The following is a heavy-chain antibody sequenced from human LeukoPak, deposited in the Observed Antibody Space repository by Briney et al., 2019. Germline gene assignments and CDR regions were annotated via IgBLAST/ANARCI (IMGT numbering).Heavy chain of an antibody. CDR1: GFTFSNFG. Sequence: GRSLRLSCTASGFTFSNFGIHWVRQAPGMGLEWVAKIKQDGSEKYYVDSVKGRFTISRDNAKNSLYLQMNTLRAEDTALYYCARVSYYPHDAFDIWGQGTMVTVSS. CDR2: IKQDGSEK. J-gene: IGHJ3*02. D-gene: IGHD2-8*01. CDR3: ARVSYYPHDAFDI. V-gene: IGHV3-7*01.